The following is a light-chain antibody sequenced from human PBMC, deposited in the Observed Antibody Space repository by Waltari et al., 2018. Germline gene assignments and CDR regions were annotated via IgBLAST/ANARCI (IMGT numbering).Light chain of an antibody. Sequence: QSVLTQPPSVSAAPGQMVTIPYSGSIPNIGTNYVSWYTQLPGTAPKLLIYQNYERPSVIPDRFSGSKSGTSATLAITGLQTGDAADYYCGTWDSSLSAGVFGGGTKLTVL. V-gene: IGLV1-51*02. CDR2: QNY. J-gene: IGLJ3*02. CDR3: GTWDSSLSAGV. CDR1: IPNIGTNY.